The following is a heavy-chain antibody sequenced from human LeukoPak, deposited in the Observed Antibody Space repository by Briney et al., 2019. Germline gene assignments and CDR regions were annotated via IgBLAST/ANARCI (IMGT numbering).Heavy chain of an antibody. CDR1: GFTFSNYD. Sequence: PGGSLRLSCAASGFTFSNYDMNWVRQAPGKGLEWVSFISVRSSIIYYADSVKGRFTVSRDNAKNSLDLQMNSLRDEDTAVYYCARRGGGGRSDALDIWGQGTMVTVSS. V-gene: IGHV3-48*02. CDR3: ARRGGGGRSDALDI. J-gene: IGHJ3*02. CDR2: ISVRSSII. D-gene: IGHD2-21*01.